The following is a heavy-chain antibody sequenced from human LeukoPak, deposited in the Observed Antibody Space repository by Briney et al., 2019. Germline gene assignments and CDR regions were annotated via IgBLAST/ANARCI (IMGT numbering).Heavy chain of an antibody. CDR1: GGTFSSYA. J-gene: IGHJ4*02. Sequence: SVKVSCKASGGTFSSYAISWVRQAPGQGLEWMGGIIPIFGTANYAQKFQGRVTITADESTSTAYMELGSLRSEDTAVYYCARTYYYGSGAFDYWGQGTLVTVSS. CDR2: IIPIFGTA. CDR3: ARTYYYGSGAFDY. V-gene: IGHV1-69*01. D-gene: IGHD3-10*01.